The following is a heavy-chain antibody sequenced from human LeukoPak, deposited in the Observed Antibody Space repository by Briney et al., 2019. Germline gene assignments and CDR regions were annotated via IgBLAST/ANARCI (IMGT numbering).Heavy chain of an antibody. CDR3: ADNLSR. J-gene: IGHJ4*02. V-gene: IGHV3-48*04. CDR1: GFTFSSFW. Sequence: GGSLRLSCAASGFTFSSFWMSWVRQAPRKGLEWISYIDRSTNTIYYADSVKGRFTISRDSAKNSLYLQMNSLRAEDTAVYFCADNLSRWGQGTLVTVSS. CDR2: IDRSTNTI. D-gene: IGHD1-1*01.